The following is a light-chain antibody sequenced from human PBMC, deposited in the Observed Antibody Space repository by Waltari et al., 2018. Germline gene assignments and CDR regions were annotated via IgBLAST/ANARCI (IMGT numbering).Light chain of an antibody. J-gene: IGKJ4*01. CDR1: QSLLHSDGKTY. Sequence: EIVMTQSPPSLSVTPGQTASISCKSTQSLLHSDGKTYLNWYLQKPGHPPQLLIHEGSNRFSGVSDRFSGGGSGTDFTLKISRVEADDVGLYYCMQTTLLPLTFGGGTKVEIK. CDR3: MQTTLLPLT. CDR2: EGS. V-gene: IGKV2D-29*01.